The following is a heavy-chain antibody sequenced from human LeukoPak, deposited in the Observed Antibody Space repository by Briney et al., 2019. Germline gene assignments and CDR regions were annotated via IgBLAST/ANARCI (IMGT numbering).Heavy chain of an antibody. CDR1: GGSISGYY. CDR2: IYYSGSS. J-gene: IGHJ4*02. V-gene: IGHV4-59*12. Sequence: SETLFLTCTVSGGSISGYYWSWLRQPPGKGLEWIGYIYYSGSSYYNPSLRSRVTISVDTSKNHFSLKLSSVTAADTAVYYCARNRDGYNSFDYWGQGTLVTVSS. CDR3: ARNRDGYNSFDY. D-gene: IGHD5-24*01.